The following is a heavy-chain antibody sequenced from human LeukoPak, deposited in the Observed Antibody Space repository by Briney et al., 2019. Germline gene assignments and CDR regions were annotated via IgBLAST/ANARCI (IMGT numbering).Heavy chain of an antibody. CDR1: GFTFSDYY. CDR3: ARPLAGFSFDP. Sequence: GGSLRLSCAASGFTFSDYYMSWIRQAPGKGLEWVSYISNSGTTIYYADSVKGRFTISRDNAKNSLYLQMNSLRAEDTAMYYCARPLAGFSFDPWGQGTLVTVSS. V-gene: IGHV3-11*01. CDR2: ISNSGTTI. D-gene: IGHD3-10*01. J-gene: IGHJ5*02.